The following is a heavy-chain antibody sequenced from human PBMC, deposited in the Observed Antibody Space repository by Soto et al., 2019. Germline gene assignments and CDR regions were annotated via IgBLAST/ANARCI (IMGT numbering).Heavy chain of an antibody. J-gene: IGHJ3*02. CDR3: ARAVVKDAFDI. D-gene: IGHD2-2*01. V-gene: IGHV1-8*02. CDR1: GGTFSSYA. CDR2: MNPNSGNT. Sequence: ASVKVSCKASGGTFSSYAISWVRQAPGQGLEWMGGMNPNSGNTGYAQKFQGRVTMTRNTSISTAYMEMSSLRSEDTAVYYCARAVVKDAFDIWGQGTMVTVSS.